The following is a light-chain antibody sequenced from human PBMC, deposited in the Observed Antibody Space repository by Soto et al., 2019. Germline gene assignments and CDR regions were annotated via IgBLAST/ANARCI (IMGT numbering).Light chain of an antibody. V-gene: IGKV3-15*01. Sequence: ETVMTQSPATLSVSPGERATLSCRSSQSVRGHLAWYQQKPGQIPRLLIYATSTRATGTPARFSGTGSETEYTLTISGLQSEDFAVYYCQQYDHWLPAFGQGTKVEIK. CDR2: ATS. J-gene: IGKJ1*01. CDR1: QSVRGH. CDR3: QQYDHWLPA.